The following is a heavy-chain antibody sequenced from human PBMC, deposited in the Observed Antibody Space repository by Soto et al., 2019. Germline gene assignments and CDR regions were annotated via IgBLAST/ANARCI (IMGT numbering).Heavy chain of an antibody. CDR2: ISGSGGST. CDR3: AKVGGGTTFTGLYYYYGMDV. Sequence: GGSLRLSCAASGFTFSSYAMSWVRQAPGKGLEWVSAISGSGGSTYYADSVKGRFTISRDNSKNTLYLQMNSLRAEDTAVYYCAKVGGGTTFTGLYYYYGMDVWGQGTTVTVSS. D-gene: IGHD1-7*01. CDR1: GFTFSSYA. V-gene: IGHV3-23*01. J-gene: IGHJ6*02.